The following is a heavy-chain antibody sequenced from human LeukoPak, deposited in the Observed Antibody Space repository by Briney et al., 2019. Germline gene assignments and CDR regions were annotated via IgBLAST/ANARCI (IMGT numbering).Heavy chain of an antibody. Sequence: SETLSLTCAVYGGSFSGYYWSWIRQPPGKGLEWIGEINHSGSTNYNPSLKSRVTISVDTSKNQFSLKLSSVTAADTAVYYCARGPFDFWSGPFAGDWGQGTLVTVSS. J-gene: IGHJ4*02. D-gene: IGHD3-3*01. CDR1: GGSFSGYY. V-gene: IGHV4-34*01. CDR2: INHSGST. CDR3: ARGPFDFWSGPFAGD.